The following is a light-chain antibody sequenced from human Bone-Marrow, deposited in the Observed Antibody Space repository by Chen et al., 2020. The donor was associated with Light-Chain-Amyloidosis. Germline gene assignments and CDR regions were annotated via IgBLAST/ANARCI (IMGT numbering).Light chain of an antibody. CDR2: DDS. CDR3: QVWDRSSDRPV. J-gene: IGLJ3*02. CDR1: NIGYTS. Sequence: SYVLTQPSSVSVAPGQTATIACGGNNIGYTSVHWYQQTPGQAPLLVVYDDSDRPSGIPERLSGSNSGNTATLTISRVEAGDEADYYCQVWDRSSDRPVFGGGTKLTV. V-gene: IGLV3-21*02.